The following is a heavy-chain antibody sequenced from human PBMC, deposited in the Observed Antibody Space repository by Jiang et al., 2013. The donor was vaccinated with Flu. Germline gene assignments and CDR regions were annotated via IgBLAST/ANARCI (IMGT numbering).Heavy chain of an antibody. V-gene: IGHV3-23*04. Sequence: VQLVESGGGLVQPGGSLRLSCATSGFTFSDWTMSWVRQAPGMGLEWVSTISHSGDNSYYADSVKGRFTISRDNSKNSLYLQMNSLRAEDTAVYYCARDDYWGQGTLVTVSS. CDR2: ISHSGDNS. J-gene: IGHJ4*02. CDR1: GFTFSDWT. CDR3: ARDDY.